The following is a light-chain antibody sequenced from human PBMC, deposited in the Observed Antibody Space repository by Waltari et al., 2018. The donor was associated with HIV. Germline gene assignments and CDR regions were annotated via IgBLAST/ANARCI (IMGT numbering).Light chain of an antibody. J-gene: IGKJ4*02. Sequence: EIVMTQSRVTLSVSPGERGTLSCRASQSINNTLAWYQHKPGQAPRLLIYGASTRATGIPARFSGSGSGTDFSLNISTLQSEDFAVYYCQQYNNWPRTFGRGTKVEIK. CDR2: GAS. CDR3: QQYNNWPRT. V-gene: IGKV3-15*01. CDR1: QSINNT.